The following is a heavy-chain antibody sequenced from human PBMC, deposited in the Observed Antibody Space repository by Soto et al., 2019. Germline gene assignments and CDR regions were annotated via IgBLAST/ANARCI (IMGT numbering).Heavy chain of an antibody. CDR2: IFPGDSDT. J-gene: IGHJ3*01. D-gene: IGHD2-15*01. Sequence: GECLHISCKGSGYSVATSWIAWVRQMTGKGLELMGIIFPGDSDTRYSPSFQGQVTISADKSISTAYLQWSSLKASDTAMYYCERGGGFDVWGQGTMVTVSS. CDR1: GYSVATSW. CDR3: ERGGGFDV. V-gene: IGHV5-51*01.